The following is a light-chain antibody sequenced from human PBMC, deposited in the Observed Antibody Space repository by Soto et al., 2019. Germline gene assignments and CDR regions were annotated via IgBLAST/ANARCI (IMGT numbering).Light chain of an antibody. CDR1: QSISSW. CDR2: KAS. V-gene: IGKV1-5*03. J-gene: IGKJ1*01. CDR3: QQYNSFST. Sequence: DIQMTQSPSALSASVGERVTSTCRASQSISSWLAWYQQKPGKAPKLLIYKASSLESGVPSRFSGSGSGTEFTLTISSLQPDDFATYYCQQYNSFSTFGQGNKVDIK.